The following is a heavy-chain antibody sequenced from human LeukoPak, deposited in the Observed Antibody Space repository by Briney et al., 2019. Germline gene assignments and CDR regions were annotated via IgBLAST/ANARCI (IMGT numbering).Heavy chain of an antibody. J-gene: IGHJ4*02. CDR3: ARSPTGTYSQPPDY. CDR2: INPTSGAT. V-gene: IGHV1-2*02. Sequence: ASVQVSFKASGYTFTGYYMHWVRQAPGQGLEWMGWINPTSGATNYAQNFQGRVTMTRDTSISTAYMDLSRLRSDDTAVYYCARSPTGTYSQPPDYWGQGTLVTVSS. D-gene: IGHD1-26*01. CDR1: GYTFTGYY.